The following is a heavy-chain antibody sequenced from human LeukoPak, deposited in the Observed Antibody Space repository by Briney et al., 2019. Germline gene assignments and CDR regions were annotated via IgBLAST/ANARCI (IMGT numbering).Heavy chain of an antibody. Sequence: GGSLRLSCAASGFTFSSYWMHWVRQAPGKGLVWVSRINSDGSSTSYADSVKGRFTISRDNSKNTLYLQMNSLRAEDTAVYYCARDPPPIVGAMIFDYWGQGTLVTVSS. D-gene: IGHD1-26*01. CDR2: INSDGSST. J-gene: IGHJ4*02. V-gene: IGHV3-74*01. CDR3: ARDPPPIVGAMIFDY. CDR1: GFTFSSYW.